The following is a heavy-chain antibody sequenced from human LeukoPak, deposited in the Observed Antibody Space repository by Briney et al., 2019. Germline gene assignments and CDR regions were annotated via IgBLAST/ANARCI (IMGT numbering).Heavy chain of an antibody. D-gene: IGHD3-3*01. CDR3: AKDPNPLYDLWSGYK. Sequence: AGGSLRLSCAASAFTLAGHTMTWLRQAPGKGLEWVSIIGGRDDRTYYADFVKGRFTISRDNSKNILYLQMNSLRAEDTAVYYCAKDPNPLYDLWSGYKWGQGTLVTVFS. J-gene: IGHJ4*02. CDR2: IGGRDDRT. CDR1: AFTLAGHT. V-gene: IGHV3-23*01.